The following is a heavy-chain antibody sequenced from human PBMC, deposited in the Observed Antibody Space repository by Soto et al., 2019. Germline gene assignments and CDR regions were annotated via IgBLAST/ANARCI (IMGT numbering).Heavy chain of an antibody. CDR3: ARGGASNWLRIFHQ. Sequence: PGGSLRLSCAASGFVFSSYWMIWVRQAPGKGLEWVANIKQDGSEKYYVDSVKGRFTISRDNAKNSLYLQMNSLRAEDTAVYFCARGGASNWLRIFHQWGQGTLVTVSS. J-gene: IGHJ1*01. D-gene: IGHD6-13*01. CDR2: IKQDGSEK. CDR1: GFVFSSYW. V-gene: IGHV3-7*04.